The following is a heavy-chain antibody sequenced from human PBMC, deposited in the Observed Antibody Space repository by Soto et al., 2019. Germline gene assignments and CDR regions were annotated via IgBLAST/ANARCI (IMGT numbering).Heavy chain of an antibody. CDR2: TYYRSRWYN. Sequence: PSQTLSLTCGISGDSVSSNSAAWNWIRQSPSRGLEWLGRTYYRSRWYNDYAVSVRSRITVNADTSKNQFSLHLNSVTPEDTAVYYCAGTSSIGCYHVDDWDKGTTVTVPS. CDR1: GDSVSSNSAA. J-gene: IGHJ6*03. V-gene: IGHV6-1*01. CDR3: AGTSSIGCYHVDD. D-gene: IGHD1-7*01.